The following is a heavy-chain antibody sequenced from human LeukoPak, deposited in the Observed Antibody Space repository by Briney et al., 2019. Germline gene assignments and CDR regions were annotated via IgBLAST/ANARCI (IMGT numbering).Heavy chain of an antibody. Sequence: ASVKVSCKASGYTFTGYYMHWVRQAPGQGLEWMGWINPNSGGTNYAQKFQGRVTMTRDTSISTAYMELSRLRSDDKAVYYCAAVGVVVPAAILWAFDYWGQGTLVTVSS. J-gene: IGHJ4*02. CDR1: GYTFTGYY. CDR2: INPNSGGT. D-gene: IGHD2-2*02. V-gene: IGHV1-2*02. CDR3: AAVGVVVPAAILWAFDY.